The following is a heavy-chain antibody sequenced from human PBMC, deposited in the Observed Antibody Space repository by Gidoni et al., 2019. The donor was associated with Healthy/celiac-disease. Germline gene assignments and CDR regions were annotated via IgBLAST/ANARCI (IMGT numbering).Heavy chain of an antibody. J-gene: IGHJ5*02. V-gene: IGHV4-59*01. CDR3: ASIRSGGVTAAPTFDH. Sequence: QVQLQEWGPGLVKPSETLSLTCTVSGGSISSYYWSWIRQPPGKGLERIGYIYYSGSTNSNPTLNRRLNRSVDTSKNTFSMKLSSVTAADTAVYAGASIRSGGVTAAPTFDHWGQGTLVTVSS. D-gene: IGHD2-2*01. CDR2: IYYSGST. CDR1: GGSISSYY.